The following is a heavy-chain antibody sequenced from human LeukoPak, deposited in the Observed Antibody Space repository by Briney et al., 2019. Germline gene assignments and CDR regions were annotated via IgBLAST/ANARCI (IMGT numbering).Heavy chain of an antibody. CDR2: ISSSGSTI. D-gene: IGHD4-17*01. V-gene: IGHV3-21*04. J-gene: IGHJ3*02. CDR3: ARDPPYYGVTTGHAFDI. Sequence: GGSLRLSCAASGFTFSSYSMNWVRQAPGKGLEWVSSISSSGSTIYYADSVKGRFTISRDNAKNSLYLQMNGLRAEDTAVYYCARDPPYYGVTTGHAFDIWGQGTMVTVSS. CDR1: GFTFSSYS.